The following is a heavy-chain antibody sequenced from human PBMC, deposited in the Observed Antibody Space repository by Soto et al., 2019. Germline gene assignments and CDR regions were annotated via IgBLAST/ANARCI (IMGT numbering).Heavy chain of an antibody. CDR2: IFTRDSET. Sequence: GESLKISCKGPGHLFNNHWIGWVRQTPGKGLEWMGLIFTRDSETKTSPSFQGHVSFSVDNSINTVYLQWTSLKTTDTGIYFCARVYFDSGHGYDLWGQGTLVTVSS. CDR3: ARVYFDSGHGYDL. J-gene: IGHJ5*02. V-gene: IGHV5-51*01. D-gene: IGHD2-21*02. CDR1: GHLFNNHW.